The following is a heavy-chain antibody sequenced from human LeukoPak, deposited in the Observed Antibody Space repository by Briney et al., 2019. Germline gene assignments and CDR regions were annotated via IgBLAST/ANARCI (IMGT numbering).Heavy chain of an antibody. Sequence: SVKVSGKASGDTLNNYSISWVRQAPGQGLEWMGGIIPIFSTANYAQKFQGRVTITADESTNTAYMELSSLTSDDTAVYYCARGYSRWSIPTSSYYYRMDLWGQGTTVAVSS. V-gene: IGHV1-69*13. CDR3: ARGYSRWSIPTSSYYYRMDL. D-gene: IGHD6-13*01. CDR1: GDTLNNYS. CDR2: IIPIFSTA. J-gene: IGHJ6*02.